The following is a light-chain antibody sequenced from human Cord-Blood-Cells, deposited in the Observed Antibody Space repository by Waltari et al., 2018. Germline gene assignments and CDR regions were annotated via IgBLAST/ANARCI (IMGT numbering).Light chain of an antibody. CDR3: CSYAGSSTWV. Sequence: QSALPQPASVSGSPGQSITISCTGTSSDVGSYNLVSWYQQNPGKAPKLMIYEGSKRPSGVSNRFSGSESGKTASLTIAGLQAEEEADYYCCSYAGSSTWVFGGGTKLTVL. J-gene: IGLJ3*02. V-gene: IGLV2-23*01. CDR2: EGS. CDR1: SSDVGSYNL.